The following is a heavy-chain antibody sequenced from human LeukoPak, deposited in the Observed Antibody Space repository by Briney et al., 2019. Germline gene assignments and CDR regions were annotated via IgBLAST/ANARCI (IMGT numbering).Heavy chain of an antibody. J-gene: IGHJ4*02. CDR1: GFTVSSNY. CDR2: INQDGSEK. D-gene: IGHD2-2*02. CDR3: AKGRAIPYYDY. Sequence: GGSLRLSCAASGFTVSSNYMNWVRQAPGKGLEWVANINQDGSEKYYVDSVKGRFTISRDNAKKSLYLQMNSLRAEDTAVYYCAKGRAIPYYDYWGQGTLVTVSS. V-gene: IGHV3-7*03.